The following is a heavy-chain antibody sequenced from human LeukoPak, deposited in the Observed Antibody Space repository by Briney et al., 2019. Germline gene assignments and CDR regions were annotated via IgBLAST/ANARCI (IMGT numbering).Heavy chain of an antibody. CDR1: GYTFTSYG. J-gene: IGHJ4*02. CDR3: ARNYYGSGSYYVNLLFFDY. D-gene: IGHD3-10*01. V-gene: IGHV1-18*01. CDR2: ISAYNGNT. Sequence: ASVKVSCKASGYTFTSYGISWVRQAPGQGLEWMGWISAYNGNTNYAQKLQGRVTMTTDTSTSTAYMELRSLRSDDTAVYYCARNYYGSGSYYVNLLFFDYWGQGTLVTVSS.